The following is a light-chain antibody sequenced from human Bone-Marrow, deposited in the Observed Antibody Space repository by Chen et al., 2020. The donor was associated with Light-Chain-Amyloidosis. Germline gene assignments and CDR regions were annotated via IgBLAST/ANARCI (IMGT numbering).Light chain of an antibody. CDR2: EVT. CDR1: SSDVGGDNH. CDR3: SSYTITNTLV. J-gene: IGLJ1*01. V-gene: IGLV2-14*01. Sequence: HSALTQPASVSGSPGQSITISCTGTSSDVGGDNHVSWYQQHPDKAPRLMIYEVTNRPSWVPDRFSGSKSDNPASLTISGLQTEDEADYFCSSYTITNTLVFGSGTRVTVL.